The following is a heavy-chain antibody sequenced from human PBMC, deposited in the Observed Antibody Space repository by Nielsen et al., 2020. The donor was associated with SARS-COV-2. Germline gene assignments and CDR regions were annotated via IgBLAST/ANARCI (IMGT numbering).Heavy chain of an antibody. Sequence: WVGQAPGQRLEWMGWINAGNGNTKYSQKFQGRVTITRDTSASTAYMELSSLRSEDTAVYYCARELLWFGEPTNWFDPWGLGTLVTVSS. J-gene: IGHJ5*02. D-gene: IGHD3-10*01. V-gene: IGHV1-3*01. CDR3: ARELLWFGEPTNWFDP. CDR2: INAGNGNT.